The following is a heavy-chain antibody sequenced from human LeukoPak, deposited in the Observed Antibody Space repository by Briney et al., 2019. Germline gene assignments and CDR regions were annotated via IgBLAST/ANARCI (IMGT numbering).Heavy chain of an antibody. CDR3: ARVAYGGNRAYFDL. V-gene: IGHV4-39*01. Sequence: PSETLSLTCTVSGGSISSSSYYWGWIRQPPGKGLEWIGSIYYSGSTYYNPSLTSRLTISVDTSKNQFSLKLSSVTAADTAVYYCARVAYGGNRAYFDLWGRGTLVTVSS. CDR1: GGSISSSSYY. D-gene: IGHD4-23*01. J-gene: IGHJ2*01. CDR2: IYYSGST.